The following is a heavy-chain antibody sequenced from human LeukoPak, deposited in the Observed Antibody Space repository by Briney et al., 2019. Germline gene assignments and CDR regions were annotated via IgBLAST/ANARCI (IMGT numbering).Heavy chain of an antibody. CDR1: GFTFSNYA. J-gene: IGHJ6*02. Sequence: GGSLRLSCAASGFTFSNYAMTWVRQAPGKGLEWVANIKQDGSEKYYVDSVKGRFTISRDNAKNSLYLQMNSLRVEDTAVYYCARGGTAMVPYYYYGMDVWGQGTTVTVSS. V-gene: IGHV3-7*03. D-gene: IGHD5-18*01. CDR3: ARGGTAMVPYYYYGMDV. CDR2: IKQDGSEK.